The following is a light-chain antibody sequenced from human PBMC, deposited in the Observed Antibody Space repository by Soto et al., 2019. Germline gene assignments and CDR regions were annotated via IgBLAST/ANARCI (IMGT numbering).Light chain of an antibody. Sequence: QSVLTQPPSVSGAPGQRVTISCTGSSSNIGAGYDIHWYQQLPETAPKLLIYGNNNRPSGVPDRFSGSKSGTSASLAITRLQAEDEADYYCQSYDSSLSSVVFGGGTQLTVL. CDR2: GNN. J-gene: IGLJ2*01. CDR1: SSNIGAGYD. V-gene: IGLV1-40*01. CDR3: QSYDSSLSSVV.